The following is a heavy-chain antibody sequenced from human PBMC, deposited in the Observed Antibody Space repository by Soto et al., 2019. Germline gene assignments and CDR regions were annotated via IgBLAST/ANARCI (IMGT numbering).Heavy chain of an antibody. CDR1: GYTFTGYY. J-gene: IGHJ6*02. V-gene: IGHV1-2*04. Sequence: ASVKVSCKASGYTFTGYYMHWVRQAPGQGLEWMGWINPNSGGTNYAQKFQGWVTMTRHTSISTAYMELSRLRSDDTAVYYCARVVRAYCGGDCYSGASYYYNGMDVWG. CDR3: ARVVRAYCGGDCYSGASYYYNGMDV. CDR2: INPNSGGT. D-gene: IGHD2-21*02.